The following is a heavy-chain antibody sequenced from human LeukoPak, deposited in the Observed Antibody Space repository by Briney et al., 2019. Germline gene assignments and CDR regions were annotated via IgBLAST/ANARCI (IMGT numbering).Heavy chain of an antibody. V-gene: IGHV4-59*08. D-gene: IGHD2-2*01. CDR1: GASISSYY. CDR3: ARHEESAYKYALDY. J-gene: IGHJ4*02. CDR2: ISYSGST. Sequence: SETLSLTCTVSGASISSYYWSWIRQPPGKGLEWIAYISYSGSTNYNPSLKSRLTISIDTSKNQLSLKLNSVTAADTAVYYCARHEESAYKYALDYWGQGTLVTVSS.